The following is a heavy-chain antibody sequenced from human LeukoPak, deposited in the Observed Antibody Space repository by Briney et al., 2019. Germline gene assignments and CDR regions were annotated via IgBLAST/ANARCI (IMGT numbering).Heavy chain of an antibody. D-gene: IGHD2-15*01. CDR1: GFIFSIYT. CDR3: AKDLCRSGASCFLDH. J-gene: IGHJ4*02. Sequence: AGGSLRLSCSASGFIFSIYTMNWVRQVPGKGLEWVSAIIGSGERTHYADSVEGRFTISRDNSKNTLYLQINGLRAEDTAVYYCAKDLCRSGASCFLDHWGQGALVTVSS. CDR2: IIGSGERT. V-gene: IGHV3-23*01.